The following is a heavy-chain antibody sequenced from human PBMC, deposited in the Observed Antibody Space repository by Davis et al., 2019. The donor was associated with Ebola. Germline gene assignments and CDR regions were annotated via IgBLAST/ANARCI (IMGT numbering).Heavy chain of an antibody. Sequence: GGSLRLSCAASGFTFSSYWMHWVRQAPGKGLEWVSYINSIGNTIYYADSVKGRFTISRDNAKNSLYLQMNSLRAEDTAVYYCARDLVYCSSTSCFYNWFDPWGQGTLVTVSS. J-gene: IGHJ5*02. V-gene: IGHV3-48*04. D-gene: IGHD2-2*01. CDR1: GFTFSSYW. CDR3: ARDLVYCSSTSCFYNWFDP. CDR2: INSIGNTI.